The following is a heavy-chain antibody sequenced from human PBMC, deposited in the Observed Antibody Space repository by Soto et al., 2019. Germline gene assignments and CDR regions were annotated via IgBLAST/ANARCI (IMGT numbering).Heavy chain of an antibody. CDR2: IDPSDSYT. Sequence: GESLKISCKGSGYSFPSYWIAWVRQMPGKGLEWMGRIDPSDSYTNYSPSFQGHVTISADKSISTAYLQWSSLKASDTAMYYCARRGSSDNYGMDVWGQGTTVTVSS. V-gene: IGHV5-10-1*01. CDR1: GYSFPSYW. D-gene: IGHD6-6*01. J-gene: IGHJ6*02. CDR3: ARRGSSDNYGMDV.